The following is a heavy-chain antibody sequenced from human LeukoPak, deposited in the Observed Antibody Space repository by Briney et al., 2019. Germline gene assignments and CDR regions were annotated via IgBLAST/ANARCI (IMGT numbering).Heavy chain of an antibody. CDR1: GGSFSGYY. V-gene: IGHV4-34*01. D-gene: IGHD6-13*01. Sequence: PSETLSLTCAVYGGSFSGYYWSWIRQPPGKGLEWVGEINHSGSPNYNPSLKSRVTISVDTSKNQFSLKLSSVTAADTAVYYCARGKRGYSSSWYDYWGQGTLVTVSS. CDR3: ARGKRGYSSSWYDY. J-gene: IGHJ4*02. CDR2: INHSGSP.